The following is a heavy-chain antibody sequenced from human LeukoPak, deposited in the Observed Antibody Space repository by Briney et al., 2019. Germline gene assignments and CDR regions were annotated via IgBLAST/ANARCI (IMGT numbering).Heavy chain of an antibody. CDR3: ARDRYYYGSGSYYFDY. CDR1: GGSISSSSYY. V-gene: IGHV4-39*07. J-gene: IGHJ4*02. Sequence: KTSETLSLTCTVSGGSISSSSYYWGWIRQPPGKGLEWIGSIYYSGSTYYNPSLKSRVTISVDTSKNQFSLKLSSVTAADTAVYYCARDRYYYGSGSYYFDYWGQGTLVTVSS. D-gene: IGHD3-10*01. CDR2: IYYSGST.